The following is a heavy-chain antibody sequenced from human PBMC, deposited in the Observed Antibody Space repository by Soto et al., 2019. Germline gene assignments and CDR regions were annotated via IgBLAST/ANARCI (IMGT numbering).Heavy chain of an antibody. CDR3: ARCTQTYSSRKPLDY. Sequence: ASVKVSCKASGYTFTSYYMHWVRQAPGQGLEWMGIINPSGGSTSYAQKFQGRVTMTRDTSTSTVYMELSSLRSEDTAVYYCARCTQTYSSRKPLDYWGQVTLVTVSS. D-gene: IGHD6-13*01. CDR2: INPSGGST. CDR1: GYTFTSYY. J-gene: IGHJ4*02. V-gene: IGHV1-46*03.